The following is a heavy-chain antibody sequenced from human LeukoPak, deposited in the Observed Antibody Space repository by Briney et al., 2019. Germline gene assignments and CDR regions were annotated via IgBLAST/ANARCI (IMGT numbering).Heavy chain of an antibody. CDR2: IYPGDSDT. V-gene: IGHV5-51*01. CDR1: GYSFTSYW. D-gene: IGHD6-19*01. Sequence: GESLKISCKGSGYSFTSYWIGWVRQMPGKGLEWMGIIYPGDSDTRYSPSFQGQVTISADKSISTAYLQWSSLKASDTAMYYCARFLIAVAGPIGDYYGMDVWGQGTTVTVSS. CDR3: ARFLIAVAGPIGDYYGMDV. J-gene: IGHJ6*02.